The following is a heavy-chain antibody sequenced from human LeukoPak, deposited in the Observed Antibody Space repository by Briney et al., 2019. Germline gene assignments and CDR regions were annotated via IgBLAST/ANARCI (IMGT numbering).Heavy chain of an antibody. V-gene: IGHV3-23*01. J-gene: IGHJ4*02. Sequence: GGSLRLSCAASGFTFSSYAFNWVRQTPGKGLEWVSAISNDGINTYSADSVKGRFTFSRDNSKDTLYLQMNSLRVEDTALYYCARVSLTTANFDSWGQGTLATVSS. D-gene: IGHD4-17*01. CDR2: ISNDGINT. CDR3: ARVSLTTANFDS. CDR1: GFTFSSYA.